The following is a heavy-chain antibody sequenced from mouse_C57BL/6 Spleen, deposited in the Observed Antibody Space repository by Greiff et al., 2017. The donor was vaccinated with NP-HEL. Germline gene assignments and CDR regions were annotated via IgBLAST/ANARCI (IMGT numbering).Heavy chain of an antibody. V-gene: IGHV14-3*01. CDR3: ALRWLLPYYYAMDD. J-gene: IGHJ4*01. CDR1: GFNIKNTY. D-gene: IGHD2-3*01. CDR2: IDPANGNT. Sequence: VHVKQSVAELVRPGASVKLSCTASGFNIKNTYMHWVKQRPEQGLEWIGRIDPANGNTKYAPKFQGKATITADTSSNTAYLQLSSLTSEDTAIYYCALRWLLPYYYAMDDWGQGTSVTVSS.